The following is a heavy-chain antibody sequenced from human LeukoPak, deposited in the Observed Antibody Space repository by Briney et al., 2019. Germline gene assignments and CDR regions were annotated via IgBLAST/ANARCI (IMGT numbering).Heavy chain of an antibody. Sequence: GGSLRLSCAASGFTFSSYGMHWVRQAPGKGLEWVAVIWYDGSNKYYADSVKGRFTISRDNSKNTLYLQMNSLRAEDTAVYYCAKAPTVTTVYFQHRGQGTLVTVSS. J-gene: IGHJ1*01. CDR3: AKAPTVTTVYFQH. CDR2: IWYDGSNK. CDR1: GFTFSSYG. V-gene: IGHV3-33*06. D-gene: IGHD4-17*01.